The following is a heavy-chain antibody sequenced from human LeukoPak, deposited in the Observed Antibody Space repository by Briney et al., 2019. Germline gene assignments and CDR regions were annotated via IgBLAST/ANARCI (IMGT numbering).Heavy chain of an antibody. CDR2: IRFDGSDK. J-gene: IGHJ4*02. V-gene: IGHV3-30*02. D-gene: IGHD5-12*01. CDR1: GFTFMNYG. CDR3: AKGLGYSDYEWCFDY. Sequence: GGSLRLSCAASGFTFMNYGMHWVRQAPGKGLEWVAFIRFDGSDKFFSDSVKGRFTISRNNSKNTLNLQMNSLRPEDTAVYYCAKGLGYSDYEWCFDYWGQGTRVTVS.